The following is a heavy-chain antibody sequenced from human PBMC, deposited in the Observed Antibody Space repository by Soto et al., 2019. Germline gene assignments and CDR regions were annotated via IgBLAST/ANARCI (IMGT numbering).Heavy chain of an antibody. J-gene: IGHJ4*02. Sequence: QVQLQQWGAGLLKPSRTLSLTCTGYGGSFSAYHWSWIRQSPGKGLEWIGEVNHSGGTNYNPTLRRRATISIDTSKNQFALQLTSVTVADAAVYFCARQSGAWYRFDFWGQGTLVSVSS. CDR3: ARQSGAWYRFDF. D-gene: IGHD1-1*01. CDR1: GGSFSAYH. V-gene: IGHV4-34*01. CDR2: VNHSGGT.